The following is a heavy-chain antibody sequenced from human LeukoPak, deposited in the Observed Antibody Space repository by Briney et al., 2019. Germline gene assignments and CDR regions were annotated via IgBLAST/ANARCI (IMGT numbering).Heavy chain of an antibody. Sequence: SETLSLTCTVSGGSISSGSYYWSWIRQPAGKGLEWIGRIYTSGSTNYSPSLKSRVTISVDTSKNQFSLKLSSVTAADTAVHYCARDSRSSGWYNWFDPWGQGTLVTVSS. CDR3: ARDSRSSGWYNWFDP. D-gene: IGHD6-19*01. CDR1: GGSISSGSYY. CDR2: IYTSGST. J-gene: IGHJ5*02. V-gene: IGHV4-61*02.